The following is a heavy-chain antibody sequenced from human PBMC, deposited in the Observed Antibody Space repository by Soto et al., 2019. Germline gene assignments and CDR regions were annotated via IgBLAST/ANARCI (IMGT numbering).Heavy chain of an antibody. CDR3: AKAATAFYYFDSSGDWYFDL. J-gene: IGHJ2*01. CDR1: GFNFNNYA. V-gene: IGHV3-23*01. D-gene: IGHD3-22*01. Sequence: EVQLLESGGGFVQPGGSLRLSCAASGFNFNNYAMSWVRQAPGKGLEWVSGISGSAGSTFYADSVKARFTISRDNSKNTLYLQMNSLRAEDTAVYYCAKAATAFYYFDSSGDWYFDLWGRGTLVTVSS. CDR2: ISGSAGST.